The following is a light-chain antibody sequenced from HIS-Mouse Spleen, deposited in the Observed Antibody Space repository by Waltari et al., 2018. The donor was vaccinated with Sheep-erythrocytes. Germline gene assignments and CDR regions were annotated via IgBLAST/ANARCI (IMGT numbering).Light chain of an antibody. V-gene: IGLV3-9*01. CDR3: QVWDSSTVV. CDR1: NIGSKN. J-gene: IGLJ2*01. CDR2: RDS. Sequence: SYELTQPLSVSVALGQTARITCGGNNIGSKNVHWYQQKPGQAPVLVIYRDSNRPSGIPEGFSGYNSGNTATLTISRAQAGDEADYYCQVWDSSTVVFGGGTKLTVL.